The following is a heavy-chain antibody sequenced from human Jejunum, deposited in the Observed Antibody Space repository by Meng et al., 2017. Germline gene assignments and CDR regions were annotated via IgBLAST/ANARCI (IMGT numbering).Heavy chain of an antibody. Sequence: GESLKISCAASGFTFRRFAMSWVRQAPGKGLEWVSVILGFGNGAIYAESVKGRFTISRDDSENTVSLQMNSLRAEDTAVYYCVKDSHRLWFGELLPDHWGQGTLVTVSS. J-gene: IGHJ4*02. CDR3: VKDSHRLWFGELLPDH. V-gene: IGHV3-23*01. CDR2: ILGFGNGA. D-gene: IGHD3-10*01. CDR1: GFTFRRFA.